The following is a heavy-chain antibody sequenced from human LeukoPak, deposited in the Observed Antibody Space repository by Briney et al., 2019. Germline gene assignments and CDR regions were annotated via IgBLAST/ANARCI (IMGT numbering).Heavy chain of an antibody. V-gene: IGHV3-74*01. CDR3: ARDRYYDSSGYYTSY. CDR1: GFTFSSYS. J-gene: IGHJ4*02. CDR2: INSDGSST. D-gene: IGHD3-22*01. Sequence: TGGSLRLSCAASGFTFSSYSMKWVRQAPGKGLVWVSRINSDGSSTSYADSVKGRFTISRDNAKNTLYLQMNSLRAEDTAVYYCARDRYYDSSGYYTSYWGQGTLVTVSS.